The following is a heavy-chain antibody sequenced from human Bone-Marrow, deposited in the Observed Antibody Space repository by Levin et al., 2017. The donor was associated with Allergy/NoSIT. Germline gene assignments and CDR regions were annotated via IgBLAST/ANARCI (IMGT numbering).Heavy chain of an antibody. V-gene: IGHV4-59*01. J-gene: IGHJ5*02. CDR1: GGSISSYY. CDR3: ARGHSSSWFLLWFDP. CDR2: IYYSGST. D-gene: IGHD6-13*01. Sequence: TSETLSLTCTVSGGSISSYYWSWIRQPPGKGLEWIGYIYYSGSTNYNPSLKSRVTISVDTSKNQFSLKLSSVTAADTAVYYCARGHSSSWFLLWFDPWGQGTLVTVSS.